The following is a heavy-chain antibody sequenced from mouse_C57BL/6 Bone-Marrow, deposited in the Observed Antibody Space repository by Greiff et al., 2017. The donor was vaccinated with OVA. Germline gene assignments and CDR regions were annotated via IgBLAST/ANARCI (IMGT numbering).Heavy chain of an antibody. D-gene: IGHD2-5*01. V-gene: IGHV1-18*01. CDR1: GYTFTDYN. J-gene: IGHJ1*03. CDR3: ARSNYSWYFDV. CDR2: INPNNGGT. Sequence: DVKLQESGPELVKPGASVKIPCKASGYTFTDYNMDWVKQSHGKSLEWIGDINPNNGGTIYNQKFKGKATLTVDKSSSTAYMELRSLTSEDTAVYYCARSNYSWYFDVWGTGTTVTVSS.